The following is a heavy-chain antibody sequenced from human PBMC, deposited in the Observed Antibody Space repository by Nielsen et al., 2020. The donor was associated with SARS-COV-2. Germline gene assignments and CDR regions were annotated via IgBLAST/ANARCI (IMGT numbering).Heavy chain of an antibody. J-gene: IGHJ1*01. V-gene: IGHV3-7*01. CDR1: GFTFSSLW. CDR3: AKMSPPGIAVGTAEYFQH. D-gene: IGHD6-19*01. CDR2: IKPDGSEK. Sequence: GESLKISCAASGFTFSSLWMSWVRQVPGKGLEWVADIKPDGSEKFYVDSVKGRFTISRDNAKNSMSLQMNSLRAEDTAVYYCAKMSPPGIAVGTAEYFQHWGQGTLVTVSS.